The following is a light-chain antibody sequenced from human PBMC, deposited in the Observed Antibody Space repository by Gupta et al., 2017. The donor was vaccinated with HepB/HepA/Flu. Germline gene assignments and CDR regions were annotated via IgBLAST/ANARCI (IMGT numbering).Light chain of an antibody. CDR3: QQSYSTKWT. CDR1: QSISSY. Sequence: QMTPSPSSLSASVGDRVTITCRASQSISSYLNWYQQKPGKAPKLLIYAASSLQSGVPSRFSGSGSGTDFTLTISSLQPEDFATYYCQQSYSTKWTFGQGTKVEIK. CDR2: AAS. V-gene: IGKV1-39*01. J-gene: IGKJ1*01.